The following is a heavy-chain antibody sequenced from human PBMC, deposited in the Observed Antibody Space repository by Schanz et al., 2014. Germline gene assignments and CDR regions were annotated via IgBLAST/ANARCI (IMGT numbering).Heavy chain of an antibody. CDR3: AKARRKSDCSGGRCFHYSFDGMDV. J-gene: IGHJ6*02. V-gene: IGHV3-23*01. D-gene: IGHD2-15*01. CDR2: ISASGGST. CDR1: GFTFSSYA. Sequence: EGQLLESGGGLIQPGGSLRLSCAASGFTFSSYAMSWVRQAPGKGLEWVSTISASGGSTYFADSVKGRFTISRDNSKNILYLQMNSLRAEDTAVYYCAKARRKSDCSGGRCFHYSFDGMDVWGQGTTVTVSS.